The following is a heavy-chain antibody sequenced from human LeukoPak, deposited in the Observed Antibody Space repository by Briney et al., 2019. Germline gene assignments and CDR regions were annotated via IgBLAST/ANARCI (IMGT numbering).Heavy chain of an antibody. CDR1: GYTFTGPF. V-gene: IGHV1-2*02. Sequence: ASVKVSCKASGYTFTGPFMHWVRQAPGQGLEWMGWLNPNSGGTNYAQKFQGRVTMTRDTSISTAYMELSRLRSDDTAVYYCARGESYSSGYSDAFDIWGQGTMVTVSS. CDR2: LNPNSGGT. D-gene: IGHD3-22*01. J-gene: IGHJ3*02. CDR3: ARGESYSSGYSDAFDI.